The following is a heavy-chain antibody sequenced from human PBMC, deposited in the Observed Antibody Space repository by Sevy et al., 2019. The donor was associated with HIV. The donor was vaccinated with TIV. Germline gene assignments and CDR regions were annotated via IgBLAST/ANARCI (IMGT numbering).Heavy chain of an antibody. D-gene: IGHD2-21*02. J-gene: IGHJ4*02. CDR1: GASISSGGY. CDR2: IFYSGST. Sequence: SETLSLTCTVSGASISSGGYWSWIRQHPGKGLEWIGYIFYSGSTYYNPSLKSRVSISVDTSKNQFSLKLTSVTAADAAVYYCGRDFLCGSDCPGEWCQGTLVTVSS. CDR3: GRDFLCGSDCPGE. V-gene: IGHV4-31*03.